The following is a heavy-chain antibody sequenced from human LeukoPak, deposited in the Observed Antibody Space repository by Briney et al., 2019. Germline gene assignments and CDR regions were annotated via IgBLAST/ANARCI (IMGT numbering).Heavy chain of an antibody. CDR2: INHSGST. CDR1: GVTFSGYY. J-gene: IGHJ4*02. D-gene: IGHD1-26*01. V-gene: IGHV4-34*01. CDR3: ARGRAAYSGSYFDY. Sequence: WETLSLTCAVSGVTFSGYYWSWIRQPPGKGLEWIGEINHSGSTNYNPSLKSRVTISVDTSKNQFSLKLSSVTAADTAVYYCARGRAAYSGSYFDYWGQGTLVTVSS.